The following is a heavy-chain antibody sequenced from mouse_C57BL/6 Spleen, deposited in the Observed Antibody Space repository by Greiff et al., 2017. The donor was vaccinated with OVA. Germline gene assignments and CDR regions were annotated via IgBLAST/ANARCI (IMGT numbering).Heavy chain of an antibody. D-gene: IGHD2-4*01. J-gene: IGHJ1*03. CDR1: GYTFTSYW. CDR2: INPSNGGT. V-gene: IGHV1-53*01. Sequence: QVQLKQPGTELVKPGASVKLSCKASGYTFTSYWMHWVKQRPGQGLEWIGNINPSNGGTNYNEKFKSKATLTVDKSSSTAYMQLSSLTSEDSAVYYCARIFYYDYDGTRYFDVWGTGTTVTVSS. CDR3: ARIFYYDYDGTRYFDV.